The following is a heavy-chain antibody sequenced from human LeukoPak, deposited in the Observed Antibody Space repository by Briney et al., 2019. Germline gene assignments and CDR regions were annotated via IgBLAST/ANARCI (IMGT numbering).Heavy chain of an antibody. CDR2: ISYDGSNK. V-gene: IGHV3-30*18. D-gene: IGHD3-22*01. CDR1: GFTFSSYG. Sequence: GGSLRLSCAASGFTFSSYGMHWVRQAPGKGLEWVAVISYDGSNKYYADSVKGRFTISRDNSKNTLYLQMNSLRAEDTAVYYCAKETYYYDSSGFNDYWGQGTLVTVSS. J-gene: IGHJ4*02. CDR3: AKETYYYDSSGFNDY.